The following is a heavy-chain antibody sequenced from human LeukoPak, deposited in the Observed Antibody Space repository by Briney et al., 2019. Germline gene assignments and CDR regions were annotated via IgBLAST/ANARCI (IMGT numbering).Heavy chain of an antibody. Sequence: SETLSLTCAVYGGSFSGYYWSWIRQPPGKGLEWIGEINHSGSTNSNPSPKSRVTISVDTSKNQFSLKLSSVTAADTAVYYCARHRYGRYFDYWGQGTLVTVSS. V-gene: IGHV4-34*01. CDR1: GGSFSGYY. D-gene: IGHD5-18*01. CDR3: ARHRYGRYFDY. J-gene: IGHJ4*02. CDR2: INHSGST.